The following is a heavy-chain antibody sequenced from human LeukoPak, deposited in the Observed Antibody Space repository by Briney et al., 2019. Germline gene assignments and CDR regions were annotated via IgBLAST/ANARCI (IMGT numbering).Heavy chain of an antibody. CDR3: ARRLVGFGAHVLDP. CDR1: GFTFSAPA. J-gene: IGHJ5*02. V-gene: IGHV3-73*01. D-gene: IGHD3-10*01. CDR2: IRSRANNYAT. Sequence: GGSLKLSCTTSGFTFSAPAIHWVRQASGKGLEWLGHIRSRANNYATAYAASVKGRFTVSRDDLKNTAYLQMNRLKIDDTAVYYCARRLVGFGAHVLDPWGQGTLVTVSS.